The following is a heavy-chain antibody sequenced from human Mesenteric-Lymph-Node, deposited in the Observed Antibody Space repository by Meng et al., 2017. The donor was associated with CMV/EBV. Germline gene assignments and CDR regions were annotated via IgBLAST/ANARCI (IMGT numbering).Heavy chain of an antibody. CDR1: GFTFSSYE. D-gene: IGHD3-3*01. J-gene: IGHJ4*02. CDR2: ISSSGSTI. V-gene: IGHV3-48*03. Sequence: GESLKISCAASGFTFSSYEMNWVRQAPGKGLEWVSYISSSGSTIYYTDPVKGRFTISRDNAKNSLYLQMNSLTVEDAAVYYCGDFEAGWGQGTLVTVSS. CDR3: GDFEAG.